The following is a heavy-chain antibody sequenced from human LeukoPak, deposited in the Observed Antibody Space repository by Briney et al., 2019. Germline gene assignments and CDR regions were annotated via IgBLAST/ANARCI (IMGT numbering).Heavy chain of an antibody. CDR1: GYSISSGYY. Sequence: SETLSLTCAVSGYSISSGYYWGWIRQPPGKGLEWIGEINHSGSTNYNPSLKSRVTISVDTSKNQFSLKLSSVTAADTAVYYCARGPYCSSTSCYDDYYYMDVWGKGTTVTVSS. CDR2: INHSGST. J-gene: IGHJ6*03. CDR3: ARGPYCSSTSCYDDYYYMDV. D-gene: IGHD2-2*01. V-gene: IGHV4-38-2*01.